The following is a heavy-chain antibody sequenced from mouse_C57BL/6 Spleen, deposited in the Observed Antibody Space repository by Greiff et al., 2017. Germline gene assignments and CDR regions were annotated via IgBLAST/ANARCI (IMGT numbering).Heavy chain of an antibody. Sequence: EVQLVESEGGLVQPGSSMKLSCTASGFTFSDYYMAWVRQVPEKGLEWVAKINYDGSSTSYLDTLKSRFIISRDHAKNILYLQMSSLKSEDTATYYCARGGDYDGGGFDDWGPGTTLTVSS. CDR1: GFTFSDYY. J-gene: IGHJ2*01. CDR2: INYDGSST. V-gene: IGHV5-16*01. D-gene: IGHD2-4*01. CDR3: ARGGDYDGGGFDD.